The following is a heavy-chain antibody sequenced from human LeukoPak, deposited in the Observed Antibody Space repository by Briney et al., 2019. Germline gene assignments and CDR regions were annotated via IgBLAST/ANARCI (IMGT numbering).Heavy chain of an antibody. V-gene: IGHV3-21*01. D-gene: IGHD6-13*01. CDR1: GFTFSSYS. CDR3: ARASAAGTNFDY. CDR2: ISSSSSYI. Sequence: PGGFLRLSCAASGFTFSSYSMNWVRQAPGKGLEWVSSISSSSSYIYYADSVKGRFTISRDNAKNSLYLQMNSLRAEDTAVYYCARASAAGTNFDYWGQGTLVTVSS. J-gene: IGHJ4*02.